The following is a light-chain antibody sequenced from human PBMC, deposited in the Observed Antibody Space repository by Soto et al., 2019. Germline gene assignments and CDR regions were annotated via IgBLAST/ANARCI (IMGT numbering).Light chain of an antibody. CDR3: QQRSNWPPIT. V-gene: IGKV3-11*01. CDR1: QSVGSY. CDR2: DAS. Sequence: EIVLTQSPATLSLSPGERATLSCRASQSVGSYLAWYQQKPGQPPRLLIYDASNRATGIPARFSGSGSGTDFTLTISSLEPEDFAVYYCQQRSNWPPITFGQGKRLEI. J-gene: IGKJ5*01.